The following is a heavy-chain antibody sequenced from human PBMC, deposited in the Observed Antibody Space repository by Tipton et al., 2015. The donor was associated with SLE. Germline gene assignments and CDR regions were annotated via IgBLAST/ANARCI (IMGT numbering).Heavy chain of an antibody. CDR3: VSRPYEVLSAPFDY. J-gene: IGHJ4*02. CDR1: GFTFGDYA. Sequence: GSLRLSCTSSGFTFGDYAMSWVRQAPGKGLEWVAKIKQDGSEKYYVDSVKGRFTISRDNTKNSLYLQMNSLRDEDTAIYYCVSRPYEVLSAPFDYWGQGALVTVSS. CDR2: IKQDGSEK. V-gene: IGHV3-7*01. D-gene: IGHD3-16*02.